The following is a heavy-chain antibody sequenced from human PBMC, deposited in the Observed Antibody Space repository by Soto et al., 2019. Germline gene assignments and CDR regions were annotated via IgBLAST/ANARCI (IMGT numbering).Heavy chain of an antibody. V-gene: IGHV1-46*03. CDR3: ARLEYSNSESLGF. CDR2: INPSGGST. J-gene: IGHJ4*02. D-gene: IGHD6-6*01. CDR1: GYTFTSYY. Sequence: QVQLVQSGAEVKKPGASVKVSCKASGYTFTSYYMHWVRQAPGQGLAWMGIINPSGGSTSDAQKFQGAFTMTRDTSTITVEMELSSLRSEDTAVYYCARLEYSNSESLGFWGQGTLVTVSS.